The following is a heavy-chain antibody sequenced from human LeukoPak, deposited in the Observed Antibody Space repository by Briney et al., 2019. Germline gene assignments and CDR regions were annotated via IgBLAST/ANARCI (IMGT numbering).Heavy chain of an antibody. Sequence: GGSLRLSCAASGFIVSSDHMNWVRQAPGKGLEWVAVIYKGENTFYADPVKGRLTISRDNSKNTVYLQMNSLRAEDTAVYYCVRASGATWGQGTLVTVSS. D-gene: IGHD3-10*01. J-gene: IGHJ5*02. CDR2: IYKGENT. CDR3: VRASGAT. CDR1: GFIVSSDH. V-gene: IGHV3-53*01.